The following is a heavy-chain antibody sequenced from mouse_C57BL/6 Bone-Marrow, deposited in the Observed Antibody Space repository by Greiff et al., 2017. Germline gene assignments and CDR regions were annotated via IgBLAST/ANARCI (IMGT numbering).Heavy chain of an antibody. CDR2: IWSGGST. J-gene: IGHJ1*03. CDR3: TRKDLDV. CDR1: GFSLTSYG. Sequence: QVQLQQSGPGLVQPSQSLSITCTVSGFSLTSYGVHWVRQPPGKGLEWLGVIWSGGSTDYNAALISRLSISKDNSKSQVFFKMNSLQTDDTAIYYCTRKDLDVWGTGTTVTVYS. V-gene: IGHV2-2*01.